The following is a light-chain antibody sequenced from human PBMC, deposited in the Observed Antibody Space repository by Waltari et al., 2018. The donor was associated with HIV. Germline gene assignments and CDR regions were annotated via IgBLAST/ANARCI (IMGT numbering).Light chain of an antibody. Sequence: QSVLTQPPSASKHPGQRFFMSCSGTYSTVGQTFVSCFQQVPRGAPKLVIYRNGWRPSGVPDRFSGAKSGSSATLAISGLQSDDEADYFCASWDDKLSHWVFGVGTKLTV. CDR3: ASWDDKLSHWV. CDR2: RNG. J-gene: IGLJ3*02. CDR1: YSTVGQTF. V-gene: IGLV1-47*01.